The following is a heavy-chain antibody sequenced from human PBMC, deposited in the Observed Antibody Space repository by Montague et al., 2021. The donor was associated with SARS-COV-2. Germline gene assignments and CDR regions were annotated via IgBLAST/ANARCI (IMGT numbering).Heavy chain of an antibody. J-gene: IGHJ4*02. CDR1: SGSLSGYY. D-gene: IGHD2-8*02. CDR3: ARLGSCWWFFDY. V-gene: IGHV4-34*01. Sequence: SETLSLTCAAYSGSLSGYYWSWIRQAPGKGLEWIGEINYSGDTYYNPSLTSRVTISMDTSETQFSLKMTSVTAADTAVYYCARLGSCWWFFDYWGQGTLVTVSS. CDR2: INYSGDT.